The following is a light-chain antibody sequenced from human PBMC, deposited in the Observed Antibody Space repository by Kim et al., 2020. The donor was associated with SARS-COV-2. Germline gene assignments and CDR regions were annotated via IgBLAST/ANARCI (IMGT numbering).Light chain of an antibody. CDR2: QDS. Sequence: SVSPGQTASITCSGDKLGDKYACWYQQKPGQSTVLVIYQDSKRPSGIPERFSGSNSGNTATLTISGTQAMDEADYYCQAWDSSTVVFGGGTQLTFL. V-gene: IGLV3-1*01. CDR1: KLGDKY. CDR3: QAWDSSTVV. J-gene: IGLJ2*01.